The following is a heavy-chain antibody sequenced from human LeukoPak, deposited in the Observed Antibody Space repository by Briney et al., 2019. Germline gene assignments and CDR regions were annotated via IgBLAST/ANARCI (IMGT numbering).Heavy chain of an antibody. CDR2: IWYDGSNK. CDR1: GFTFSSYG. V-gene: IGHV3-33*01. J-gene: IGHJ4*02. Sequence: GGSLRLSCAASGFTFSSYGMHWVRQAPGKGLEWVAAIWYDGSNKYYGDSVKGRFTISRDNSKNMLYMQMNSLRAEDTAVYYCARETYGGDYWGQGTLVTVSS. D-gene: IGHD3-16*01. CDR3: ARETYGGDY.